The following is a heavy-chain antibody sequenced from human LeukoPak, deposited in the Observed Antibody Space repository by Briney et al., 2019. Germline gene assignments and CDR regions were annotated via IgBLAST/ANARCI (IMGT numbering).Heavy chain of an antibody. J-gene: IGHJ3*02. CDR2: ISYDGSNK. V-gene: IGHV3-30-3*01. D-gene: IGHD4-17*01. CDR3: ARDLNDYGEPENAFDI. CDR1: GFTFSSYA. Sequence: GGSLRLSWAASGFTFSSYAMHWVRQAPGKGLEWVAVISYDGSNKYYADSVKGRFTISRDNSKNTLYLQMNSLRAEDTAVYYCARDLNDYGEPENAFDIWGQGTMVTVSS.